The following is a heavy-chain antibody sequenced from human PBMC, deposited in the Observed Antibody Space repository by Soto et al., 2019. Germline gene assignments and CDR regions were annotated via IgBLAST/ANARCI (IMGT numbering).Heavy chain of an antibody. D-gene: IGHD3-16*01. Sequence: VQLVESGGGLIQPGGSLRLSCAASGFTVSNNHMTWVRQAAGKGLELVSFVHGGGSTSYADSVRGRFTISRDNSKTTLYIQMDSLRAEDTAIYYCAGRLTTAASLDYWGRGTLVTVSS. CDR3: AGRLTTAASLDY. CDR1: GFTVSNNH. J-gene: IGHJ4*02. V-gene: IGHV3-53*01. CDR2: VHGGGST.